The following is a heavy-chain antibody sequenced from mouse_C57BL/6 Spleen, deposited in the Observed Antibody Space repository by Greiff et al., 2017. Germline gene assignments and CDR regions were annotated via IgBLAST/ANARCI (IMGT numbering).Heavy chain of an antibody. CDR3: ARHPNWDWYFDV. CDR1: GFTFSDYG. Sequence: EVKLMESGGGLVQPGGSLKLSCAASGFTFSDYGMAWVRQAPRKGPEWVAFISNLAYSIYYADTVTGRFTISRENAKNTLYLEMSSLRSEDTAMYYCARHPNWDWYFDVWGTGTTVTVSS. D-gene: IGHD4-1*01. V-gene: IGHV5-15*01. J-gene: IGHJ1*03. CDR2: ISNLAYSI.